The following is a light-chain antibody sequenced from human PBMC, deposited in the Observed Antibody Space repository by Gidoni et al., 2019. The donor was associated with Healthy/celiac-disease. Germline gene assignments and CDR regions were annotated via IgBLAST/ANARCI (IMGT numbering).Light chain of an antibody. Sequence: SSELTQPPSVSMSPGQTASITGSGDKLGDKYACWYQQKPGQSPVLVIYQDSKRPSGIPERFSGSNSGNTATLTISGTQAMDEADYYCQAWDSSTVVFGGGTKLTVL. J-gene: IGLJ2*01. CDR2: QDS. CDR1: KLGDKY. CDR3: QAWDSSTVV. V-gene: IGLV3-1*01.